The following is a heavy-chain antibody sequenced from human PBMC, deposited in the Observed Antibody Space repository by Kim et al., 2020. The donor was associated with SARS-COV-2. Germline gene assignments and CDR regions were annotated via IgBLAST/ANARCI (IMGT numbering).Heavy chain of an antibody. J-gene: IGHJ6*03. V-gene: IGHV4-39*01. D-gene: IGHD6-13*01. CDR2: IYYSGST. Sequence: SETLSLTCTVSGGSISSSSYYWGRIRQPPGKGLEWIGSIYYSGSTYYNPSLKSQVTISVGTTKNQFSLKLSSVTAADTAVYYCVIVDYSSSWLTVRYYYMDVWGTGTTVTVSS. CDR3: VIVDYSSSWLTVRYYYMDV. CDR1: GGSISSSSYY.